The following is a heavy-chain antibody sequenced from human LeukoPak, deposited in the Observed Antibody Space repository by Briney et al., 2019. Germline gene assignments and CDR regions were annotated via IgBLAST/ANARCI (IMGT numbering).Heavy chain of an antibody. D-gene: IGHD4-23*01. CDR2: ISGSGGRT. J-gene: IGHJ4*02. V-gene: IGHV3-23*01. CDR1: GYTFSSYA. CDR3: AKTRTVVTPGDLDY. Sequence: GGSLRLSCAASGYTFSSYAMSWVRQTPGKGLEWVSAISGSGGRTYYADSVKGRFTISRDNSKNTLYLQMNSLRAEDTAVYYCAKTRTVVTPGDLDYWGQGTLVTVSS.